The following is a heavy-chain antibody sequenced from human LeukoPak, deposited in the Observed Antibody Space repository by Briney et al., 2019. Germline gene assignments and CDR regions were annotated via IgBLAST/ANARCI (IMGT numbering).Heavy chain of an antibody. Sequence: SETLSLTCTVSGGSISSYYWSWIRQPAGKGLEWIGRIYTSGSTNYNPSLKSRVTMSVDTSKNQFSLKLSSVTAADTAVYYYARDILTMVRGVSYYYYYYMDVWGKGTTVTVSS. CDR3: ARDILTMVRGVSYYYYYYMDV. CDR1: GGSISSYY. J-gene: IGHJ6*03. CDR2: IYTSGST. V-gene: IGHV4-4*07. D-gene: IGHD3-10*01.